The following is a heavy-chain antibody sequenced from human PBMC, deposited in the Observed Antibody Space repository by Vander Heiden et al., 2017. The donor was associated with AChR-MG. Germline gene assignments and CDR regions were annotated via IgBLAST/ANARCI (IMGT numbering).Heavy chain of an antibody. Sequence: QVQLVESGGGLVKPGGSLRLSCAASGVTFRDYYRGWIRQAPGKGLEWVSYISSSGSTIYDSDAVKGRFTISRDNAKNSLYLQMNSLRAEDTAVYYGARDSPSSGIGWGKGTTVTVSS. CDR2: ISSSGSTI. CDR1: GVTFRDYY. V-gene: IGHV3-11*01. D-gene: IGHD6-6*01. CDR3: ARDSPSSGIG. J-gene: IGHJ6*04.